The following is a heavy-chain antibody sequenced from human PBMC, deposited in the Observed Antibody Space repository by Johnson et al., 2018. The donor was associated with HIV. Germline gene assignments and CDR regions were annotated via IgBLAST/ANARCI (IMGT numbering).Heavy chain of an antibody. V-gene: IGHV3-30*18. CDR1: GFTFSRYG. D-gene: IGHD3-22*01. Sequence: HVQLVESGGGVVQPGGSLRLSCAASGFTFSRYGIHWVRQAPGKGLEWVAVISYAGSNKKYADSVKGRFTISRDNSKNTLYLKMNSLRAEDTAVYYCAKGRDSSGFGAFDIWGQGTMVTVSS. CDR2: ISYAGSNK. CDR3: AKGRDSSGFGAFDI. J-gene: IGHJ3*02.